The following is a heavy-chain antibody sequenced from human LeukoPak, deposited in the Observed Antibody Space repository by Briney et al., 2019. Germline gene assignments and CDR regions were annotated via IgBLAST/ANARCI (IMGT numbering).Heavy chain of an antibody. CDR3: ARRNYYGSGSYYP. V-gene: IGHV4-39*01. CDR2: LHYTGTT. Sequence: SETLSLTCTVSGGSINTNNYYWGWIRQPPGKGLEWIGSLHYTGTTYYNPSLKSRLTISVDTSKNQFSLKLSSVTAADTAVYYWARRNYYGSGSYYPWGQGTLVTVSS. CDR1: GGSINTNNYY. J-gene: IGHJ5*02. D-gene: IGHD3-10*01.